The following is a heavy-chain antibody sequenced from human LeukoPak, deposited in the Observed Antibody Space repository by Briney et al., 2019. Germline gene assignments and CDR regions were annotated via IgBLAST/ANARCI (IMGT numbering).Heavy chain of an antibody. D-gene: IGHD6-13*01. V-gene: IGHV4-39*07. CDR3: ARVGKGSSPRSLDY. CDR1: GGSISSSSYY. CDR2: IYYSGST. Sequence: SETLSLTCTVSGGSISSSSYYWGWIRQPPGKGLEWIGSIYYSGSTYYNPSLKSRVTISVDTSKNQFSLKLSSVTAADTAVYYCARVGKGSSPRSLDYWGQGTLVTVSS. J-gene: IGHJ4*02.